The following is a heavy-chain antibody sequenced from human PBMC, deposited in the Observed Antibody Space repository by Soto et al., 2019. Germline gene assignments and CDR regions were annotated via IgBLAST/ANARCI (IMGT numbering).Heavy chain of an antibody. CDR1: GASISSGDYY. CDR3: ARLKSDCGSVMCYKGWVDY. J-gene: IGHJ4*02. CDR2: IHYSGST. V-gene: IGHV4-31*03. Sequence: QVQLQESGPGLVKPLQTLSLTCTVSGASISSGDYYWSWIRQHPGKGLERIGIIHYSGSTNYNPSLESRVNISVDKSKNQVSLKMSSVTAADTAVYYCARLKSDCGSVMCYKGWVDYWGQGTLVTVSS. D-gene: IGHD2-2*02.